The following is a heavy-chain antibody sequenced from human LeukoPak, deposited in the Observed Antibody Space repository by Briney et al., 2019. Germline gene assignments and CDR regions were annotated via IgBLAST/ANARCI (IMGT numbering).Heavy chain of an antibody. D-gene: IGHD2-15*01. J-gene: IGHJ1*01. CDR3: ARSRQGSGLFSF. Sequence: SETLSLTCTVSGGSISGSTSYWGWFRQPPGKGLEWIGTIYHSGSTYYNSSLKSRVTISVDTSKNQFSLNLSSVTAADTAVYYCARSRQGSGLFSFWGQGTLVAVSS. V-gene: IGHV4-39*07. CDR2: IYHSGST. CDR1: GGSISGSTSY.